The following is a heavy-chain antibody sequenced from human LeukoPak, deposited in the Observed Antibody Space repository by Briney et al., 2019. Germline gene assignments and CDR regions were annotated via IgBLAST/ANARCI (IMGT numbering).Heavy chain of an antibody. CDR2: INPNSGGT. Sequence: ASVKVSCKASGYTFSDYYMHWVRQAPGQGLEWMGRINPNSGGTNYAQKFQGRVTMTRDTSITTAYMELSRLRSDDTGVYYCARGEWLLHYWGQGTLVTVSS. CDR3: ARGEWLLHY. J-gene: IGHJ4*02. CDR1: GYTFSDYY. D-gene: IGHD3-3*01. V-gene: IGHV1-2*05.